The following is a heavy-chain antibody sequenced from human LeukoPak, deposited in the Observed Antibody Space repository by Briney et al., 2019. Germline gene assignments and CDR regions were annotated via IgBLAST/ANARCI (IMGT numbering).Heavy chain of an antibody. J-gene: IGHJ5*02. CDR3: AKDLAAVTTGWFDP. Sequence: GRSLRLSCAASGFTLDDYVMHWVRPAPGKGLEWVSGISWNSGSIGYADSVKGRFTISRDNAKNFLYLQMNSLRAEDTALYYCAKDLAAVTTGWFDPWGQGTLVTVSS. CDR2: ISWNSGSI. D-gene: IGHD4-17*01. V-gene: IGHV3-9*01. CDR1: GFTLDDYV.